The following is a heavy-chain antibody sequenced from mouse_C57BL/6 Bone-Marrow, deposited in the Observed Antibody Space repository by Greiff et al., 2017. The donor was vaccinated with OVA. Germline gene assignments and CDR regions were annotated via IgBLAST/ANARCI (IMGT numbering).Heavy chain of an antibody. CDR2: IDPSDSYT. V-gene: IGHV1-69*01. CDR3: ARTPQIYYYGSSYYWYFDV. J-gene: IGHJ1*03. D-gene: IGHD1-1*01. Sequence: VQLQQPGAELVMPGASVKLSCKASGYTFTSYWMHWVKQRPGQGLEWIGEIDPSDSYTNYNQKFKGKSTLTVDKSSSTAYMQLSSLTSEDSAVYYGARTPQIYYYGSSYYWYFDVWGTGTTVTVSS. CDR1: GYTFTSYW.